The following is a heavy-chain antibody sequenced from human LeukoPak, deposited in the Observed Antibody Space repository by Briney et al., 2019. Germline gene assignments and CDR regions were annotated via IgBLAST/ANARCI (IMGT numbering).Heavy chain of an antibody. CDR3: IVVVVPAAVWQFDL. J-gene: IGHJ2*01. D-gene: IGHD2-2*01. V-gene: IGHV3-33*01. CDR2: VWPDGNKK. Sequence: GTSLRLSCAASGFIFSHYGMHWVRQAPGKGLEWAAVVWPDGNKKYYGDSVKGRFTVSKDNSENTLFLQMNSLRAEDTAMYYCIVVVVPAAVWQFDLCGRGTQVTVSS. CDR1: GFIFSHYG.